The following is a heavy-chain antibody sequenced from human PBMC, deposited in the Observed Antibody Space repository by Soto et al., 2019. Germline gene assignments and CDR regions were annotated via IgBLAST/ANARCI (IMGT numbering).Heavy chain of an antibody. CDR2: INSDGSLT. CDR1: GFTFGDYW. CDR3: VRQYSAYDI. J-gene: IGHJ3*02. D-gene: IGHD1-1*01. V-gene: IGHV3-74*03. Sequence: AHLVESGGGLVQPGGSLRLSCAASGFTFGDYWMHWVRQAPGEGPVWVSRINSDGSLTADADSVKGRFTISRDNTKNTLYLQMNSLRAEDTAVYYCVRQYSAYDIWGQGTMVTVSS.